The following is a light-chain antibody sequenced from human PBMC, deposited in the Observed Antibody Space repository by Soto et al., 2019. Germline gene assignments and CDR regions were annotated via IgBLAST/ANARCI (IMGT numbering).Light chain of an antibody. V-gene: IGLV1-51*01. CDR1: SSNIGVNA. J-gene: IGLJ1*01. CDR3: GSWDSSLSAYV. Sequence: QSVLTQPPSVSAAPGQKVTMSCSGSSSNIGVNAVSWYQQLPGTAPKLLIYDDNKRPSGIPDRFSGSKSGTSATLGITGFQTGDEADYYCGSWDSSLSAYVFGTGTKVTV. CDR2: DDN.